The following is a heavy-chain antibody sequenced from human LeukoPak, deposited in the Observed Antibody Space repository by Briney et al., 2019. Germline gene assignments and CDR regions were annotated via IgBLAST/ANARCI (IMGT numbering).Heavy chain of an antibody. V-gene: IGHV4-39*07. D-gene: IGHD5-18*01. J-gene: IGHJ5*02. CDR3: ARLWLPQYNWFDP. CDR2: IYYSGST. CDR1: GGSISSGSYY. Sequence: SETLSLTCTVSGGSISSGSYYWGWIRQPPGKGLEWIGSIYYSGSTYYNPSLKSRVTISVDTSKNQFSLKLSSVTAADTAVYYCARLWLPQYNWFDPWGQGTLVTVSS.